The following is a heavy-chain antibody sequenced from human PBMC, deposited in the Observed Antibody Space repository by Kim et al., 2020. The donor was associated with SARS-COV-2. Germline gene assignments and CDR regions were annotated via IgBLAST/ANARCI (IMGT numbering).Heavy chain of an antibody. CDR1: GFTFSSYA. CDR3: AKKARITMVRDYYFDY. D-gene: IGHD3-10*01. V-gene: IGHV3-23*01. CDR2: ISGSGGST. J-gene: IGHJ4*02. Sequence: GGSLGLSCAASGFTFSSYAMSWVRQAPGKGLEWVSAISGSGGSTYYADSVKGRFTISRDNSKNTLYLQMNSLRAEDTAVYYCAKKARITMVRDYYFDYWGQGTLVTVSS.